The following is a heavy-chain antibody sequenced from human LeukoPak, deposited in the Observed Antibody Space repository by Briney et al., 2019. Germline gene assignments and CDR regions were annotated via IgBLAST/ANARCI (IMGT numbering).Heavy chain of an antibody. V-gene: IGHV3-30*02. Sequence: PGGSLRLSCAASGFTFSSYGMHWVRQAPGKGLEWVAFIRYDGSNKYYADSVKGRFTISRDNSKNTLYLQMNSLRAEDTAVYYCAKDPGSGRRNENCYFDYWGQGTLVTVSS. CDR2: IRYDGSNK. CDR1: GFTFSSYG. CDR3: AKDPGSGRRNENCYFDY. D-gene: IGHD6-25*01. J-gene: IGHJ4*02.